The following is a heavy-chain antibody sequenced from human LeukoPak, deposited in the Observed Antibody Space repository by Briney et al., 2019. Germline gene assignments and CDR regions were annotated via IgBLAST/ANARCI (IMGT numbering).Heavy chain of an antibody. V-gene: IGHV1-69*13. D-gene: IGHD6-13*01. J-gene: IGHJ4*02. CDR1: GGTFSSYA. CDR3: ATQGIFSRSWYYFDY. CDR2: IIPIFGTA. Sequence: GASVKVSCKASGGTFSSYAISWVRQAPGQGLEWMGGIIPIFGTANYAQKFQGRVTITADESTSTAYMELSSLRSEDTAVYYCATQGIFSRSWYYFDYWGQGTLVTVSS.